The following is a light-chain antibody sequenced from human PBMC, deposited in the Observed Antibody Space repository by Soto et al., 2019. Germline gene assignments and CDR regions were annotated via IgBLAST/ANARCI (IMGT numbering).Light chain of an antibody. CDR3: QVWDSRRDHYV. V-gene: IGLV3-21*04. J-gene: IGLJ1*01. CDR2: YDS. CDR1: NIGSKS. Sequence: SYELTQPPSVSVAPGKTARITCGGNNIGSKSVHWYQQKPGQAPVLVIYYDSDWPSGIPERFSGSNSGNTATLTISRVEAGDEADYYCQVWDSRRDHYVFGSGTKVTV.